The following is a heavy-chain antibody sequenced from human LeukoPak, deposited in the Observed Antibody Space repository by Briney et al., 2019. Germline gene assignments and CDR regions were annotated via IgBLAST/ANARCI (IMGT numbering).Heavy chain of an antibody. J-gene: IGHJ4*02. V-gene: IGHV4-38-2*02. CDR2: IYHSGST. D-gene: IGHD2-15*01. Sequence: SETLSLTCTVSGYSISSGYFWGWIRQPPGKGLEWIGTIYHSGSTYYNASLESRVTISVDTSKNQFSLKVNSVTAADTAVYYCVRDRFCSGRSCYGPPDDWGQGARVTVSS. CDR3: VRDRFCSGRSCYGPPDD. CDR1: GYSISSGYF.